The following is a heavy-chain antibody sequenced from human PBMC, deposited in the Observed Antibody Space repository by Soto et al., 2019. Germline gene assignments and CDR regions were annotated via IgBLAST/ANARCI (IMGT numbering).Heavy chain of an antibody. CDR2: IRTKTYGEAV. V-gene: IGHV3-15*07. CDR3: TSCRGYCTGLVAYDI. CDR1: GFTFANAF. D-gene: IGHD2-8*02. Sequence: GGSLRPSWAASGFTFANAFMNWVREGSGKGLEWIGRIRTKTYGEAVDYAAPVKGRFTIARDDSRDTLYLQMNSLKTEDPAVYYCTSCRGYCTGLVAYDIWGQGTMVTVSS. J-gene: IGHJ3*02.